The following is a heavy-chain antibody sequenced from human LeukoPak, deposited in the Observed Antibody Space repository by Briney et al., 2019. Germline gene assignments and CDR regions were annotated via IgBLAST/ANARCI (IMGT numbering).Heavy chain of an antibody. D-gene: IGHD5-18*01. Sequence: XXSCAXXGFTXSXXGMDWGXXAPGXGLXXVAFIRYDGSNKYYADSVKGRFTISRDNSKNTFYLQMNSLRPEDTAMYYSARDFGYSYGYFDQWGQGTLVTVSS. CDR2: IRYDGSNK. CDR1: GFTXSXXG. CDR3: ARDFGYSYGYFDQ. J-gene: IGHJ4*02. V-gene: IGHV3-30*02.